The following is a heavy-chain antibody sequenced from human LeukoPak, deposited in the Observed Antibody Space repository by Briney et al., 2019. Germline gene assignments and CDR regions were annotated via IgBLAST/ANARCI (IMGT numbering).Heavy chain of an antibody. CDR1: GGSISSYY. CDR2: IYYSGST. CDR3: ARAKLKGYCSGGSCYLDALDI. Sequence: SETLSLTCTVSGGSISSYYWSWIRQPPGKGLEWIGYIYYSGSTNYNPSLKSRVTISVDTSKNQFSLKLSSVTAADTAVYYCARAKLKGYCSGGSCYLDALDIWGQGTMVTVSS. D-gene: IGHD2-15*01. J-gene: IGHJ3*02. V-gene: IGHV4-59*01.